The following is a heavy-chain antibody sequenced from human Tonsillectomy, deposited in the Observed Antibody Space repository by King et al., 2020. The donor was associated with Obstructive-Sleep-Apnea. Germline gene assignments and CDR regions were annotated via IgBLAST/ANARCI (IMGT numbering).Heavy chain of an antibody. Sequence: VQLVESGGGLVQPGGSLRRSCAASGFTFSSYAMSWFRQAPGKGREWGLDIVGSGGSTYYADSVKGRFPISSDNSKNTLYLQMNSLRAEDTAVYYCAKPYYYDSSGYYPWGQGTLVTVSS. J-gene: IGHJ5*02. V-gene: IGHV3-23*04. CDR1: GFTFSSYA. CDR2: IVGSGGST. CDR3: AKPYYYDSSGYYP. D-gene: IGHD3-22*01.